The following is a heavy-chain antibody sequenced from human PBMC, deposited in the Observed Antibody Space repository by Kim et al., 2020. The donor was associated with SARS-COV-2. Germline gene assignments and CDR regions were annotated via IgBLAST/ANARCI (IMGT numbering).Heavy chain of an antibody. CDR1: GGTFSSYA. D-gene: IGHD6-13*01. CDR3: ASTPAAAGKEGVEY. J-gene: IGHJ4*02. Sequence: SVKVSCKASGGTFSSYAISWVRQAPGQGLEWMGGIIPIFGTANYAQKFQGRVTITADESTSTAYMELSSLRSEDTAVYYCASTPAAAGKEGVEYWGQGTLVTVSS. CDR2: IIPIFGTA. V-gene: IGHV1-69*13.